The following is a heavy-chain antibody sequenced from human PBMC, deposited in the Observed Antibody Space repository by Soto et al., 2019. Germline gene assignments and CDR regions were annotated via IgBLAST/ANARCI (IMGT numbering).Heavy chain of an antibody. CDR3: AHRAYYYGSGSYYTH. D-gene: IGHD3-10*01. CDR1: GFSLSTREVG. Sequence: QITLKESGPTLVKPTQTLTLTCTFSGFSLSTREVGVGWIRQPPGKALEWLALIYWDDDKRYRPSLKSRLTIAKDTSKNLVILIMTNLDPEDTATYHCAHRAYYYGSGSYYTHWGQGILVTVSS. J-gene: IGHJ4*02. V-gene: IGHV2-5*02. CDR2: IYWDDDK.